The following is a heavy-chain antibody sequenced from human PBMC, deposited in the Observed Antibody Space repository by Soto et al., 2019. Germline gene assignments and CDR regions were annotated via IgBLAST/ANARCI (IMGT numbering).Heavy chain of an antibody. V-gene: IGHV5-51*01. CDR1: GYSFTSYW. Sequence: GESLKISCKGSGYSFTSYWIGWVRQMPGKGLEWMGIIYPGDSDTRYSPSFQGQVTISADKSISTAYLQWSSLRASDTAMYYCARSLASHSTDDAFDIWGKGTMVPVS. CDR2: IYPGDSDT. D-gene: IGHD6-13*01. J-gene: IGHJ3*02. CDR3: ARSLASHSTDDAFDI.